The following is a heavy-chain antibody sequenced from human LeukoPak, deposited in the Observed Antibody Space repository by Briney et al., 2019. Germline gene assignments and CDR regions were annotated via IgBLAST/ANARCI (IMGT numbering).Heavy chain of an antibody. J-gene: IGHJ4*02. CDR3: AKSLWPVVAATPYFDY. D-gene: IGHD2-15*01. CDR1: GFTFSSYA. Sequence: GGSLRLSCAASGFTFSSYAMSWVRQAPGQGLEWVSAISGSGGSTYYADSVKGRFTISRDNSKNTLYLQMNSLRAEDTAVYYCAKSLWPVVAATPYFDYWGQGTLVTVSS. V-gene: IGHV3-23*01. CDR2: ISGSGGST.